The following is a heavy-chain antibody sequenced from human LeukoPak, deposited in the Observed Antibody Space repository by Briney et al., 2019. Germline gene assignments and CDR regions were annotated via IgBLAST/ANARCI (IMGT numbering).Heavy chain of an antibody. D-gene: IGHD6-13*01. J-gene: IGHJ6*02. CDR3: ARDPGRRSSSWHYYYYGMDV. CDR1: GDSVSSNSAA. V-gene: IGHV6-1*01. Sequence: SQTLSLTCAISGDSVSSNSAARNWIRQSPSRGLEWLGRTYYRSKWYNDYAVSVKSRITINPDTSKNQFSLQLNSVTPEDTAVYYCARDPGRRSSSWHYYYYGMDVWGQGTTVTVSS. CDR2: TYYRSKWYN.